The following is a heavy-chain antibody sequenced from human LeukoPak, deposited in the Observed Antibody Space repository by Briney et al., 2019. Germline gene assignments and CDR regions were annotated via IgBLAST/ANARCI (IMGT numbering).Heavy chain of an antibody. J-gene: IGHJ4*02. CDR3: ARGSSSGWPDYFDH. Sequence: GGSLRLSCAASGFILSTYWMPWVRQVPGKGLPWVSRINGDGKDTPYADSVKGRFTISRDNAKNMLYLQMNSLRVEDTGVYYCARGSSSGWPDYFDHWGQGALVTVSS. D-gene: IGHD6-19*01. CDR2: INGDGKDT. CDR1: GFILSTYW. V-gene: IGHV3-74*01.